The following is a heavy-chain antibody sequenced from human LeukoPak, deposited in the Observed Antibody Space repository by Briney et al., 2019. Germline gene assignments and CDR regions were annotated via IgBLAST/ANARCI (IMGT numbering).Heavy chain of an antibody. V-gene: IGHV1-69*01. D-gene: IGHD3-3*01. CDR1: GGTFSSYA. J-gene: IGHJ4*02. Sequence: SVKVSCKASGGTFSSYAISWVRQAPGQGLEWMGGIIPIFGTANYAQKFQGRVTITADESTSTAYMELSSPRSEDTAVYYCARGEQFLEWLFGYWGQGTLVTVSS. CDR2: IIPIFGTA. CDR3: ARGEQFLEWLFGY.